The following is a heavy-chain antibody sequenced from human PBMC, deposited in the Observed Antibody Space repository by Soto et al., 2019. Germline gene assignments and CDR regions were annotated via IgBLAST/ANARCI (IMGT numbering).Heavy chain of an antibody. Sequence: WGSLRIGCASCVFTFRCYSMNWVRQAPGKGLEWVSSIGSGSAHIYYADSVKGRFTISRDNAKNSLFLQMNSLRAEDTAVYYCARAYYYDSSGYKTAFDIWGQGTMVTVSS. V-gene: IGHV3-21*01. D-gene: IGHD3-22*01. CDR3: ARAYYYDSSGYKTAFDI. CDR1: VFTFRCYS. CDR2: IGSGSAHI. J-gene: IGHJ3*02.